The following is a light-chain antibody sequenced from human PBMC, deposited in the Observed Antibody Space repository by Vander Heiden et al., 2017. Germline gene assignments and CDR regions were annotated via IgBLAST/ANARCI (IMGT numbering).Light chain of an antibody. J-gene: IGLJ3*02. CDR1: TGCVASNY. CDR2: EEK. V-gene: IGLV6-57*02. Sequence: KFKLTHPHSLSQSPRKTVTVSCTAGTGCVASNYARKYQHRPGTAPTTAIYEEKYGRSGVPARFSGSIDSSNNSASPTISGQKTEDEGDYFCQTDNSNNWVFGGGTKLTVL. CDR3: QTDNSNNWV.